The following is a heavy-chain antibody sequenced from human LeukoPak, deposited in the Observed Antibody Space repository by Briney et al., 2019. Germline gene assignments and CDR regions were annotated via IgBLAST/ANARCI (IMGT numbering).Heavy chain of an antibody. D-gene: IGHD1-7*01. J-gene: IGHJ4*02. Sequence: GGSLRLSCAASGFTFSNYWMAWVRQAPGRGLEWVANIKHDGSKKYFVDSVEGRFTIPRDNAKNSLYLQMNSLKAEDTAVYYCARDGDYDWNYKSGFDYWGQGILVTVSS. V-gene: IGHV3-7*01. CDR3: ARDGDYDWNYKSGFDY. CDR1: GFTFSNYW. CDR2: IKHDGSKK.